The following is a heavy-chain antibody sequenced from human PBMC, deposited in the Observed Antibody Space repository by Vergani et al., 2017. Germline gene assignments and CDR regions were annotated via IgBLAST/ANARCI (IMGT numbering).Heavy chain of an antibody. D-gene: IGHD2-15*01. CDR3: ARTAYAGYCSGGSCDYLYYFDY. Sequence: QVQLQESGPGLVKPSETLSLTCTVSGGSISSSSYYWGWIRQPPGKGLEWIGSIYHSGSTYYNPSLKSRVTISVDTSKNQFSLKLSSVTAADTAVYYCARTAYAGYCSGGSCDYLYYFDYWGQGTLVTVSS. CDR2: IYHSGST. J-gene: IGHJ4*02. CDR1: GGSISSSSYY. V-gene: IGHV4-39*07.